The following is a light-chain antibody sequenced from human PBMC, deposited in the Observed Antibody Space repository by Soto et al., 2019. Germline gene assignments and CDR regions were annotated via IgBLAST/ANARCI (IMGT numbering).Light chain of an antibody. CDR1: SSDVGGYNY. V-gene: IGLV2-14*01. CDR3: TSYTTSSTLYV. Sequence: QSVLTQPASVSGSPGQSITISCTGTSSDVGGYNYVSWYQQHPGEAPKLMIYEIRNRPSGVSNRFSGSKSGNTASLTISGLQAEDEADYYCTSYTTSSTLYVFGTGTKGTVL. J-gene: IGLJ1*01. CDR2: EIR.